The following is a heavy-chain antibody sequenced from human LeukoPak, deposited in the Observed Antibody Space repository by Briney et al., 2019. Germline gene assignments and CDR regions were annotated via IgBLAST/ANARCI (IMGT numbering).Heavy chain of an antibody. D-gene: IGHD6-6*01. V-gene: IGHV3-30-3*01. CDR2: ISYDGSNK. CDR3: ARESFPRYSSSYYFDY. CDR1: GFTFSSYA. J-gene: IGHJ4*02. Sequence: VGSLRLSCAGSGFTFSSYAMHWVRQAPGKGLEWVAVISYDGSNKYYADSVKGRFTISRDNSKNTLYLQMNSLRAEDTAVYHCARESFPRYSSSYYFDYWGQGTLVTVSS.